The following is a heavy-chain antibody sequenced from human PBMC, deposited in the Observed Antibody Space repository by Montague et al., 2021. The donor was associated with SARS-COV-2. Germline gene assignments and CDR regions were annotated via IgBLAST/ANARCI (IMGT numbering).Heavy chain of an antibody. J-gene: IGHJ4*02. Sequence: SETQSLTCAVYDGSFSDYSWTWIRQPPGKGLEWIGEINHRGSTNYNPSLKSRVTISVDTSKNQFSLKMTSVTAADTAAYYCARGRQHINMVVVVVTGGEYYFDFWGQGTLVAVSS. CDR1: DGSFSDYS. V-gene: IGHV4-34*01. CDR3: ARGRQHINMVVVVVTGGEYYFDF. D-gene: IGHD3-22*01. CDR2: INHRGST.